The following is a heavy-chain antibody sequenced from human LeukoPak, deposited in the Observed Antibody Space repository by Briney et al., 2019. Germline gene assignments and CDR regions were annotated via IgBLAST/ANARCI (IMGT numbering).Heavy chain of an antibody. J-gene: IGHJ4*02. CDR2: ISYDGSNK. CDR1: GFTFSGYA. CDR3: ARAHSSGSPFDY. Sequence: GGSLRLSCAASGFTFSGYAMHWVRQAPGKGLEWVAVISYDGSNKYYADSVKGRFTISRDNSKNTLYLQMNSLRAEDTAVYYCARAHSSGSPFDYWGQGTLVSVSS. V-gene: IGHV3-30*04. D-gene: IGHD3-22*01.